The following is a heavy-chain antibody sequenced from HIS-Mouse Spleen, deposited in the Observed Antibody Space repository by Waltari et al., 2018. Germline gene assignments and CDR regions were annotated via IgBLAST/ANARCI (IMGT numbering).Heavy chain of an antibody. V-gene: IGHV1-2*02. CDR1: GYTFTGYY. CDR2: INPNSGGT. CDR3: ARAEYSGSYAEYFQH. Sequence: QVQLVQSGAEVKKPGASVKVSCKASGYTFTGYYMHWVRQAPGQGLEWMGWINPNSGGTNYEQKFQGRVTMTRDTSISTAYMELSRLRSDDTAVYYCARAEYSGSYAEYFQHWGQGTLVTVSS. D-gene: IGHD1-26*01. J-gene: IGHJ1*01.